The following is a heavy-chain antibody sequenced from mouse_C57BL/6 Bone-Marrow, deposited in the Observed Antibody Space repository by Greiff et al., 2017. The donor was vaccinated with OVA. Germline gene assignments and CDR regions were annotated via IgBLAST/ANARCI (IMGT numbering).Heavy chain of an antibody. CDR1: GFSFNTYA. J-gene: IGHJ4*01. CDR2: IRSKSNNYAT. CDR3: VRRAMDY. V-gene: IGHV10-1*01. Sequence: EVHLVESGGGLVQPKGSLKLSCAASGFSFNTYAMNWVRQAPGKGLVWVARIRSKSNNYATYYADSVKDRFTISRDDSESMLYLQMNNLKTEDTAMYYCVRRAMDYWGQGTSVTVSS.